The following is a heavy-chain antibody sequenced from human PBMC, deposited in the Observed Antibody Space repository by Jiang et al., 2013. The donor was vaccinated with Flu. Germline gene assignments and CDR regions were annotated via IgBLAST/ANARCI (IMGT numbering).Heavy chain of an antibody. J-gene: IGHJ4*02. CDR2: VHHSESS. CDR3: AARNGSSTVGGWGPFDY. Sequence: PGLVKPSGTLSLICSVSGDSIRRSDERWWSWVRQSPGKGLEWIGEVHHSESSNYNPSLKSRVAMSVDNSKNQFALKLSSVTAADTALYYCAARNGSSTVGGWGPFDYWGQGALVTVFS. D-gene: IGHD1-26*01. CDR1: GDSIRRSDERW. V-gene: IGHV4-4*02.